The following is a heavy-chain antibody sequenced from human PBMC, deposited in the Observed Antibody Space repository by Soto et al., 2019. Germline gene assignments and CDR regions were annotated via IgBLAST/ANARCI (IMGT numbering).Heavy chain of an antibody. CDR3: ARGYCSSTSCYAGGFYYYMDV. V-gene: IGHV3-66*01. Sequence: EVQLVESGGGLVQPGGSLRLSCAASGFTVSSNYMSWVRQAPGKGLEWVSVIYSGGSTYYADSVKGRFTISRDNTKNTLYLQMNSLRAEDTAVYYCARGYCSSTSCYAGGFYYYMDVWGKVTTVTVSS. D-gene: IGHD2-2*01. CDR2: IYSGGST. CDR1: GFTVSSNY. J-gene: IGHJ6*03.